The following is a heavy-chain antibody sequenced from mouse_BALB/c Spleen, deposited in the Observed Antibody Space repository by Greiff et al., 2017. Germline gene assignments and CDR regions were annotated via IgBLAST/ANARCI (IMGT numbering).Heavy chain of an antibody. CDR1: GFNIKDTY. D-gene: IGHD1-1*01. J-gene: IGHJ2*01. V-gene: IGHV14-3*02. CDR2: IDPANGNT. Sequence: EVKLQESGAELVKPGASVKLSCTASGFNIKDTYMHWVKQRPEQGLEWIGRIDPANGNTKYDPKFQGKATITADTSSNTAYLQLSSLTSEDTAVYYCARRSYYGSLFDYWGQGTTLTVSS. CDR3: ARRSYYGSLFDY.